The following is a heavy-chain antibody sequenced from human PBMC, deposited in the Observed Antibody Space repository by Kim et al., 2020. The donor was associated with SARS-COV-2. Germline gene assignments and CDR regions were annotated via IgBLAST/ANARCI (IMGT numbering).Heavy chain of an antibody. V-gene: IGHV4-39*01. J-gene: IGHJ5*02. D-gene: IGHD6-19*01. CDR3: ARSIAVAGRGNWFGP. Sequence: PALKRRVTISVDTSKNPFSLKLSSVTAADTAVYYCARSIAVAGRGNWFGPWGQGTLVTVSS.